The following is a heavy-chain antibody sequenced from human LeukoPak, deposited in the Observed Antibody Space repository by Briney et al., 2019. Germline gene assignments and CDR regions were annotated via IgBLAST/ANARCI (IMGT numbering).Heavy chain of an antibody. CDR3: AKDRGELWFG. J-gene: IGHJ3*01. D-gene: IGHD3-10*01. Sequence: PGGSLRLSCAASGFTFSSYSMNWVRQAPGKGLEWVSSISSSSSYIYYADSVKGRFTISRDNARNSLYLQMNSLRAEDTAVYYCAKDRGELWFGGGQGTMVTVSS. V-gene: IGHV3-21*01. CDR2: ISSSSSYI. CDR1: GFTFSSYS.